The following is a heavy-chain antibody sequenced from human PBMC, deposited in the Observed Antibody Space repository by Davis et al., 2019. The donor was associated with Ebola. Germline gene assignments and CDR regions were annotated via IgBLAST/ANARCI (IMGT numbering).Heavy chain of an antibody. V-gene: IGHV4-59*08. D-gene: IGHD2-21*02. J-gene: IGHJ4*02. CDR3: ARGPAWFGGGDAYYFDY. CDR1: GGPISSYY. CDR2: IYYSGST. Sequence: SETLSLTCTVSGGPISSYYWSWIRQPPGKGLEWIGYIYYSGSTNYNPSLKSRVTISVDTSKNQFSLKLSSVTAADTAVYYCARGPAWFGGGDAYYFDYWGQGTLVTVSS.